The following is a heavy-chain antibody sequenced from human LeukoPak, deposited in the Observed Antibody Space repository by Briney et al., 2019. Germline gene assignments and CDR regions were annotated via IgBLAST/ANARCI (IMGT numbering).Heavy chain of an antibody. Sequence: GGSLRLSCAVSGFTFSSYEMNWVRQAPGKGLEWVSYISSSGFNIYYADSVKGRFTISRDNSKNTLYLQMNSLRAEDTAVYYCARDQVAGTGELGFDYWGQGTLVTVSS. CDR1: GFTFSSYE. D-gene: IGHD6-19*01. CDR2: ISSSGFNI. J-gene: IGHJ4*02. CDR3: ARDQVAGTGELGFDY. V-gene: IGHV3-48*03.